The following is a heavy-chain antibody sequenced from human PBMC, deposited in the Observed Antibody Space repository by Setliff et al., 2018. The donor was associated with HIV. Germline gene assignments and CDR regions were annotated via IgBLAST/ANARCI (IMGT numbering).Heavy chain of an antibody. J-gene: IGHJ4*02. CDR3: AADNYNCNSFDS. Sequence: ASVKVSCKASGGTLSTSAIGWLRQAPGQGLEWMGGFIPNGGYTNYAQKFLGRVTMTQDTSFTTAYLELSRLGSDDTAVYYCAADNYNCNSFDSWGQGSLVTVSS. V-gene: IGHV1-2*02. CDR2: FIPNGGYT. CDR1: GGTLSTSA. D-gene: IGHD3-3*01.